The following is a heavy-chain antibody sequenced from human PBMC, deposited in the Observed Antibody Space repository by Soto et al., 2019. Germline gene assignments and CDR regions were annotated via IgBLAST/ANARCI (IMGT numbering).Heavy chain of an antibody. J-gene: IGHJ6*02. CDR3: ARVGGRAVTKSGMDV. CDR1: GYTLTGDY. D-gene: IGHD1-26*01. Sequence: ASVKVSCKGFGYTLTGDYMDWGRQDPGQGLEGMGWINPNSGGTNYAQKFQGRVTMTRDTSISTAYMEPSRLRSDDTAVYYCARVGGRAVTKSGMDVWGQGTTVTVSS. CDR2: INPNSGGT. V-gene: IGHV1-2*02.